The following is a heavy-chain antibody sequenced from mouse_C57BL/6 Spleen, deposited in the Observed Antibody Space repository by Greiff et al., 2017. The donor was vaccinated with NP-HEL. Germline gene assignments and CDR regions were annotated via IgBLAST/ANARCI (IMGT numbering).Heavy chain of an antibody. V-gene: IGHV1-26*01. CDR1: GYTFTDYY. CDR3: ARRGGYLFDY. CDR2: INPNNGGT. J-gene: IGHJ2*01. D-gene: IGHD2-2*01. Sequence: VQLQQSGPELVKPGASVKISCKASGYTFTDYYMNWVKQSHGKSLEWIGDINPNNGGTSYNQKFKGKATLTVDKSSSTAYMELRSLTSEDSAVYYCARRGGYLFDYWGQGTTLTVSS.